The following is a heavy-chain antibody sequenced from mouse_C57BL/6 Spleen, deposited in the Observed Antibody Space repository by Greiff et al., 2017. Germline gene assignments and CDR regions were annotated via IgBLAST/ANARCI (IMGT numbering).Heavy chain of an antibody. V-gene: IGHV6-3*01. CDR3: TSLWHDV. D-gene: IGHD1-1*02. CDR2: IRLKSDNYAT. J-gene: IGHJ1*03. Sequence: EVQGVESGGGLVQPGGSMKLSCVASGFTFSNYWMNWVRQSPEKGLEWVAQIRLKSDNYATHYAESVKGRFTISRDDSKSSVYLQMNNLRAEDTGIYYCTSLWHDVWGTGATVTVSS. CDR1: GFTFSNYW.